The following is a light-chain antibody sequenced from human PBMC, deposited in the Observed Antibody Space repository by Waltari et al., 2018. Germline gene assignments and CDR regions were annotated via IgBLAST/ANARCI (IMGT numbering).Light chain of an antibody. CDR3: QHYDGYPLT. CDR2: KAS. CDR1: QSINHW. V-gene: IGKV1-5*03. Sequence: DIQMTQSPSTLSASVGDRVTITCRASQSINHWLAWFQQKPGKGTRLLIQKASILQSGVPSRFTGSGTGTEFTLTISSLQPDDFATYYCQHYDGYPLTFGGGTKVEIK. J-gene: IGKJ4*01.